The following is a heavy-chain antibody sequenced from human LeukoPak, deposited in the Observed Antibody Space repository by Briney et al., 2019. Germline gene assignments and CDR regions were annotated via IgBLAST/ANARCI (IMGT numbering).Heavy chain of an antibody. J-gene: IGHJ6*02. V-gene: IGHV4-59*01. CDR2: VYDSGST. CDR3: ARGGSGYDSFYYYCMDV. D-gene: IGHD5-12*01. CDR1: GGSISGYY. Sequence: SQTLSLTCTVSGGSISGYYWSWIRLPPRQGLEWIGYVYDSGSTNYNPSLNSRVTISVETSKNKFSLKLSSVTAAETAVYYCARGGSGYDSFYYYCMDVWGQGTTVTVSS.